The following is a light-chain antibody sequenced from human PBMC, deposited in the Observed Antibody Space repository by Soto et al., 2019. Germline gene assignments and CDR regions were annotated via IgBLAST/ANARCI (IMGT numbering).Light chain of an antibody. CDR2: LGS. J-gene: IGKJ1*01. V-gene: IGKV2-28*01. Sequence: DIVMTQSPLSLSVTPGEPASISCRSSQSLLHSNGYNYLDWYLQKPGQSPQLLIYLGSNRASGVPDRFSGSGSGNDFILKISRVEAEDVGVYYCMQTLQTPPAFGQGTRVEI. CDR1: QSLLHSNGYNY. CDR3: MQTLQTPPA.